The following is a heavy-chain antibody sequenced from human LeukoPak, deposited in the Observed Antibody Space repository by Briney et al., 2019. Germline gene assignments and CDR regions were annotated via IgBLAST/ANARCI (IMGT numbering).Heavy chain of an antibody. CDR3: ARSYCGGDCYSVYFQH. J-gene: IGHJ1*01. Sequence: GGSLRLSCAASGFTFSSYSMNWVRQAPGKGLEWVSSISSSSSYIYYADSVKGRFTISRDNAKNSLYLRMNSLRAEDTAVYYCARSYCGGDCYSVYFQHWGQGTLVTVSS. D-gene: IGHD2-21*02. CDR1: GFTFSSYS. V-gene: IGHV3-21*01. CDR2: ISSSSSYI.